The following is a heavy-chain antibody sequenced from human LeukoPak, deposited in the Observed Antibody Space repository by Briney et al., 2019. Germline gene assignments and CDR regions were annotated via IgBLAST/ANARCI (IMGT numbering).Heavy chain of an antibody. V-gene: IGHV3-23*01. D-gene: IGHD3-22*01. Sequence: PGGSLRLSCDASGFTFSTYAMSWVRQAPGKRLEWVSLIGGSDGRTRYADSVKGRFTISRDNSKNTLYLEMNSLRAEDTAVYYCAKDSSSYDWGYMDVWGKGTTVTISS. J-gene: IGHJ6*03. CDR1: GFTFSTYA. CDR3: AKDSSSYDWGYMDV. CDR2: IGGSDGRT.